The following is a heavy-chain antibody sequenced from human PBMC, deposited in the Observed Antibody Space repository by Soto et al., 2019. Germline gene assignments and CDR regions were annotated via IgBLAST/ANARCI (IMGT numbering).Heavy chain of an antibody. Sequence: DVTLRLSGAAAGFSLANYPMNWVRQTPGKGLEWVSYISPRGETIYYTESVQGRFTISRDNARNSMSLQINSLRDEHTALYSCAKGPHTPVGWTYYFDSWGQGVTVTVSS. J-gene: IGHJ4*02. CDR3: AKGPHTPVGWTYYFDS. CDR2: ISPRGETI. V-gene: IGHV3-48*02. CDR1: GFSLANYP. D-gene: IGHD2-2*03.